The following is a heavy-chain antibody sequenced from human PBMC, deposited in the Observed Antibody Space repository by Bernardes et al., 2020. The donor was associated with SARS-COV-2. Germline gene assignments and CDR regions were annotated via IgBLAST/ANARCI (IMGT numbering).Heavy chain of an antibody. CDR3: ARAPIVVVPAAPYYYWYFDL. CDR1: SGSISNSNYY. D-gene: IGHD2-2*01. CDR2: IYSTGTT. Sequence: SETLSLTCTVSSGSISNSNYYWGWIRQPPGKGLEWIGSIYSTGTTYKNPSLQSRVTKSVDTSKNQFSLRLTSVTAADTAVYYCARAPIVVVPAAPYYYWYFDLWGRGTLVTVSS. V-gene: IGHV4-39*02. J-gene: IGHJ2*01.